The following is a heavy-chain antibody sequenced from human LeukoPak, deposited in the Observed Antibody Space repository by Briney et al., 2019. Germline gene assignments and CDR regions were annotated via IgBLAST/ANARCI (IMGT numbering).Heavy chain of an antibody. J-gene: IGHJ4*02. CDR2: IYYAGST. V-gene: IGHV4-59*01. CDR3: ARRRGSYSDS. CDR1: GCSINSYY. D-gene: IGHD3-16*01. Sequence: PSETLSLTCTVSGCSINSYYWTWIRQPPGKGLEWIGYIYYAGSTNYNPSLKSRVTISLDTSKNQFSLKLSSVTAADTAMYYCARRRGSYSDSWGQGTLVTVSS.